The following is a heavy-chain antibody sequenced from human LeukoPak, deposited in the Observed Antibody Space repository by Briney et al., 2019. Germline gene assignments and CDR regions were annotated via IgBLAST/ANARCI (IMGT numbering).Heavy chain of an antibody. D-gene: IGHD1-26*01. CDR1: GGSFSGYY. CDR2: INHGGST. V-gene: IGHV4-34*01. J-gene: IGHJ2*01. Sequence: SETLSLTCAVYGGSFSGYYWSWIRQPPGKGLEWIGEINHGGSTNYNPSLKSRVTTSLDTSKNQFSLKLSSVTAADTAVYYCARTVGATDWYFDLWGRGTLVTVSS. CDR3: ARTVGATDWYFDL.